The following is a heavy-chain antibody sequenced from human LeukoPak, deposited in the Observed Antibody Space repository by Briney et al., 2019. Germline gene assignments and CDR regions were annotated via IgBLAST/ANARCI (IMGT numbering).Heavy chain of an antibody. CDR2: VYYTGSS. J-gene: IGHJ4*03. Sequence: SETLSLTCSVSGGSVRNYYWNWIRQPPGKGLEWIGYVYYTGSSNSDPSLKSRVTMFVDTSKNQFSLKLSSVTAADTAVYYCAREMPPKAYCTNGVCYTGCFDYWGQGTTVTVSS. CDR3: AREMPPKAYCTNGVCYTGCFDY. D-gene: IGHD2-8*01. V-gene: IGHV4-59*02. CDR1: GGSVRNYY.